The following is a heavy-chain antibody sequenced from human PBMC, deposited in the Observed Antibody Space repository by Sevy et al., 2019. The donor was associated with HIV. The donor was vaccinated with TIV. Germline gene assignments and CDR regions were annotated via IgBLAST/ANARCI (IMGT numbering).Heavy chain of an antibody. CDR2: IYTSGAT. Sequence: TLSLTCNVSGASINRGSYYWIWIRQPAGKGLEWIGRIYTSGATNYNPSLESRLTISVDTSKNQFSLRLSSVTAADTAIYYCARPRSYCSGGNCYSDFDIWGQGTMVTVSS. V-gene: IGHV4-61*02. CDR1: GASINRGSYY. D-gene: IGHD2-15*01. J-gene: IGHJ3*02. CDR3: ARPRSYCSGGNCYSDFDI.